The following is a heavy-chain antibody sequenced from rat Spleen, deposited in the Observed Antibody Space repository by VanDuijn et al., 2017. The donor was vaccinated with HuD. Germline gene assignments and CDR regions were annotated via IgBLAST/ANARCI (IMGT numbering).Heavy chain of an antibody. CDR3: TRAPGNGYVMDA. CDR2: IWTGGST. CDR1: GFSLTSYH. V-gene: IGHV2-15*01. D-gene: IGHD4-2*01. Sequence: QVQLKESGPGLVQPSETLSLTCTVSGFSLTSYHVSWVRQPPGKGLEWMGVIWTGGSTGYNSLFKSRLSISRDTSKSQVFLKMNSLQTEDTAIYFCTRAPGNGYVMDAWGQGASVTVSS. J-gene: IGHJ4*01.